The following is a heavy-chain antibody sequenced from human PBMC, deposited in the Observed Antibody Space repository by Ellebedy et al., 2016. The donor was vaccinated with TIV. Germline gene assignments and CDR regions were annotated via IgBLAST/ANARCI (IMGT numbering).Heavy chain of an antibody. CDR1: GATFISNR. Sequence: ASVKVSCKASGATFISNRITWVRQAPGQGLEWMGGIIPIFGTANYAQKFQGRVTITADESTSTAYMELSSLRSEDTAVYYCARGLADSSGWLYYYYGMDVWGQGTTVTVSS. V-gene: IGHV1-69*13. CDR3: ARGLADSSGWLYYYYGMDV. D-gene: IGHD6-19*01. J-gene: IGHJ6*02. CDR2: IIPIFGTA.